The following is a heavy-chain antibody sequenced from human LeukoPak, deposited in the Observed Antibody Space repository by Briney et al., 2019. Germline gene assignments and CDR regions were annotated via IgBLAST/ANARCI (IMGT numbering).Heavy chain of an antibody. Sequence: SETLSLTCTVSGGSISSYYWSWIRQPPGKGLEWIGYIYYSGSTNYNPSLKSRVTISIDTSKNQFSLNLSSVTAADTAVYYCARSTGGSGRLNRVSFDYWGQGTLVTVSS. V-gene: IGHV4-59*12. J-gene: IGHJ4*02. CDR3: ARSTGGSGRLNRVSFDY. D-gene: IGHD3-10*01. CDR2: IYYSGST. CDR1: GGSISSYY.